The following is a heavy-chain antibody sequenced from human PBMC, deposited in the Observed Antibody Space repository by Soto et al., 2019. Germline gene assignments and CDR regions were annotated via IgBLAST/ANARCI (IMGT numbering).Heavy chain of an antibody. J-gene: IGHJ5*02. Sequence: ASVKVSCKASGYTFTSCDINWVRQATGQGLEWMGWMNPNSGNTGYAQKFQGRVTMTRNTSISTAYMELSSLRSEDTAVYYCARANYDILTGRGFDPWGQGTLVTVSS. CDR2: MNPNSGNT. D-gene: IGHD3-9*01. V-gene: IGHV1-8*01. CDR1: GYTFTSCD. CDR3: ARANYDILTGRGFDP.